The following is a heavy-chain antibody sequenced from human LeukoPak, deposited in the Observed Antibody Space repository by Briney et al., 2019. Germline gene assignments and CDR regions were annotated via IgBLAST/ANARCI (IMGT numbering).Heavy chain of an antibody. CDR2: IYYSGNT. CDR1: GGSISSSTYY. CDR3: ARQLGAVHAFDI. V-gene: IGHV4-39*01. Sequence: SETLSLTCTVSGGSISSSTYYWDWTRQPAGKGLEWIGTIYYSGNTYYNPSLKSRVTISVDTSKNQLSLKLSSVTAADTAVYYCARQLGAVHAFDIWGQGTRVTVSS. J-gene: IGHJ3*02. D-gene: IGHD3-16*01.